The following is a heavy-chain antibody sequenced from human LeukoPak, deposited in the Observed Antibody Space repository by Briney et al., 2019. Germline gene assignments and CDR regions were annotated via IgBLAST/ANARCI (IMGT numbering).Heavy chain of an antibody. CDR2: ISYDGSNK. J-gene: IGHJ6*03. V-gene: IGHV3-30*03. D-gene: IGHD1-26*01. CDR1: GFTFSSYG. Sequence: GGSLRLSCAASGFTFSSYGMHWVRQAPGKGLEWVAVISYDGSNKYYADSVKGRLTISRDNSKNTLYLQMNSLRAEDTAVYYCARDRVGATTYYYYCYMDVWGKGTTVTVSS. CDR3: ARDRVGATTYYYYCYMDV.